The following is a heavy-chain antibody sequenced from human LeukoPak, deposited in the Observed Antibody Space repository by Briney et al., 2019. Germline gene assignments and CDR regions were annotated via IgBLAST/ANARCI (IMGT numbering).Heavy chain of an antibody. Sequence: GGSLRLSCAASGFTFSDYYMSWVRQAPGKGLEWVAVIWYDGSKKYYADSVKGRFTISRDNSKNTLYLQMNSLRAEDTAVYYCAKDSSSWYNYFDYWGQGTLVTVSS. J-gene: IGHJ4*02. V-gene: IGHV3-33*06. CDR3: AKDSSSWYNYFDY. CDR2: IWYDGSKK. CDR1: GFTFSDYY. D-gene: IGHD6-13*01.